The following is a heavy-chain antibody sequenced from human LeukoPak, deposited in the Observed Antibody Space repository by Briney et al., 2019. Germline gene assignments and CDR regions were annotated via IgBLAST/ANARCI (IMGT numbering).Heavy chain of an antibody. CDR1: GFTFSSYS. Sequence: GGSLRLSCAASGFTFSSYSMNWVRQAPGKGLEWVGHIKSKTAGGTTDYAEPVKGRFSISRDDSKDTVSLEMNSLKTEDTAVYYCVTEYYGAYNYWGRGTLVTVSS. CDR2: IKSKTAGGTT. D-gene: IGHD4-17*01. V-gene: IGHV3-15*05. J-gene: IGHJ4*02. CDR3: VTEYYGAYNY.